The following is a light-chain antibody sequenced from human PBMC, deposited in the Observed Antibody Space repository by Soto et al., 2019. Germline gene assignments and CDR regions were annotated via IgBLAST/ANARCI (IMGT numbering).Light chain of an antibody. CDR3: SSYTSSSTLV. CDR1: SSDVGDYNY. J-gene: IGLJ2*01. Sequence: ALTQPASVSGSPGQSITISCTGTSSDVGDYNYVSWYQQHPGKAPKLMIYDVSNRPSGVSNRFSGSKSGNTASLTVSGLQAEDEADYYCSSYTSSSTLVFGGGTKLTVL. V-gene: IGLV2-14*01. CDR2: DVS.